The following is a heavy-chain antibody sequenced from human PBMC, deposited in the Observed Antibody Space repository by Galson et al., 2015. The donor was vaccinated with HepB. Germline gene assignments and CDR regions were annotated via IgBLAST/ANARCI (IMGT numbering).Heavy chain of an antibody. CDR3: ARGRGVYSGYADY. CDR1: GFSFLSYS. V-gene: IGHV3-21*01. D-gene: IGHD5-12*01. J-gene: IGHJ4*02. CDR2: ITSTSNFI. Sequence: SLRLSCAASGFSFLSYSMVWVRQAPGKGLEWVSSITSTSNFIYYADSVKGRFTISRDNAKNSLYLQMNSLRAEDSSVYYCARGRGVYSGYADYWGQGTLATVAS.